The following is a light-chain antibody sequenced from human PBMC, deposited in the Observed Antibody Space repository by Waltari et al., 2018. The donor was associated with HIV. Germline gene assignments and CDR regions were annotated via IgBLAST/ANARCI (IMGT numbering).Light chain of an antibody. Sequence: QSALTQPASVSGSRGQSITISCTGTSSDVGGYNYVSWYQQHPGKAPKLMIYDVTNRPSGVSNRFSGSKSGNTASLTISGLQAEDEADYYCSSYTSNSRDFGTGTKVTVL. J-gene: IGLJ1*01. CDR2: DVT. CDR1: SSDVGGYNY. CDR3: SSYTSNSRD. V-gene: IGLV2-14*03.